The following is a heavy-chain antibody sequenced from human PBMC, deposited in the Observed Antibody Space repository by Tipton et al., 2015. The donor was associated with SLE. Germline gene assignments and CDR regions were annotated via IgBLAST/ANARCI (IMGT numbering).Heavy chain of an antibody. CDR3: ARDRGSWYEDAFDI. Sequence: TLSLTCTVSGGSISSHYWSWIRQPPGKGLEWIGYIYYSGSTNYNPSLKSRVTISVDTSKNQFSLKLSSVTAADTAVYYCARDRGSWYEDAFDIWGQGTMVTVSS. D-gene: IGHD6-13*01. CDR2: IYYSGST. J-gene: IGHJ3*02. V-gene: IGHV4-59*11. CDR1: GGSISSHY.